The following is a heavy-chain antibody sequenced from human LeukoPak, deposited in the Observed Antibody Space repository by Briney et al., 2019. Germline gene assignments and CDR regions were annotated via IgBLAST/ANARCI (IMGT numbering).Heavy chain of an antibody. V-gene: IGHV4-39*07. Sequence: PSETLSLTCAVSGGSIRSNNHYWDWIRQPPGRGLEWIVNIYFNGNIAYNPSLQSRVTISVDTSKNQFSLRLNSVTSADTAMYYCARVELIVALPTSFDPWGQGTLVTVSS. CDR2: IYFNGNI. CDR1: GGSIRSNNHY. CDR3: ARVELIVALPTSFDP. D-gene: IGHD5-12*01. J-gene: IGHJ5*02.